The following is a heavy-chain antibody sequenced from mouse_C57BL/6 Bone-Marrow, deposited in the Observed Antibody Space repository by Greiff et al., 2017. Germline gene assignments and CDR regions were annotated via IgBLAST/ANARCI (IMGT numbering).Heavy chain of an antibody. Sequence: EVMLVESGGGLVKPGGSLKLSCAASGLTFSDYGMHWVRQAPEKGLEWVAYISSGSSTIYYADTVKGRFTISRDNAKNTLFLQMTRLRSEDTAMYYCGGPREAMDYWGQGTSVTVSS. CDR2: ISSGSSTI. CDR3: GGPREAMDY. J-gene: IGHJ4*01. V-gene: IGHV5-17*01. CDR1: GLTFSDYG.